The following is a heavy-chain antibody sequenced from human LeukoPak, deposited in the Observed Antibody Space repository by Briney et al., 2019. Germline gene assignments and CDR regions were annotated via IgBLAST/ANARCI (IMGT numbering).Heavy chain of an antibody. CDR2: INHSGST. CDR1: GGSFSGYY. J-gene: IGHJ6*02. Sequence: SETLSLTCAVYGGSFSGYYWSWIRQPPGKGLECIGEINHSGSTNYNPSLKSRVTILVDTSKNQFSLKLSSVTAADTAVYYCARWRITMVRGGQYYYYYGMDVWGQGTTVTVSS. D-gene: IGHD3-10*01. CDR3: ARWRITMVRGGQYYYYYGMDV. V-gene: IGHV4-34*01.